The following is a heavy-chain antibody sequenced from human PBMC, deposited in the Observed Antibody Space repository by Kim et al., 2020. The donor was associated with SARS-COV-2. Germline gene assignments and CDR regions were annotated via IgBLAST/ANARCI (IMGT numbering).Heavy chain of an antibody. CDR2: ISSSSSYI. CDR3: ARDHGSYYYDSSGGEGFDY. D-gene: IGHD3-22*01. V-gene: IGHV3-21*01. J-gene: IGHJ4*02. Sequence: GGSLRLSCAASGFTFSSYSMNWVRQAPGKGLEWVSSISSSSSYIYYADSVKGRFTISRDNAKNSLYLQMNSLRAEDTAVYYCARDHGSYYYDSSGGEGFDYWGQGTLVTVSS. CDR1: GFTFSSYS.